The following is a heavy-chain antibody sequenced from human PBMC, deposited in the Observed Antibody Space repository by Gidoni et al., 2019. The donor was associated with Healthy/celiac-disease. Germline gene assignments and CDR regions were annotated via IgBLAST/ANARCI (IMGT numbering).Heavy chain of an antibody. CDR1: GFTFRSYG. CDR2: IWYDGSNK. J-gene: IGHJ6*02. D-gene: IGHD3-22*01. V-gene: IGHV3-33*01. Sequence: QVQLVESGGGVVQPGRSLRLPCAASGFTFRSYGMHWVRQAPGKGLEWVAVIWYDGSNKYYADSVKGRFTISRDNSKNTLYLQMNSLRAEDTAVYYCARDRDDSSGYVVGGMDVWGQGTTVTVSS. CDR3: ARDRDDSSGYVVGGMDV.